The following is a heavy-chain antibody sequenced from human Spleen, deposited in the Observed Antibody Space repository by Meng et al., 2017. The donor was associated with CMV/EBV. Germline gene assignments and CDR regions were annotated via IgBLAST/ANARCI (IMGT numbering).Heavy chain of an antibody. Sequence: SETLSLTCTVSGGSITTSSYYWGWIRQPPGKALEWIGSIYYSGVTYHNSSLKSRVTISVDTSMNQFSLKLSSVTAADTAVYYCARIEMATKVAGSRAFDIWGQGTMVTVSS. J-gene: IGHJ3*02. CDR1: GGSITTSSYY. V-gene: IGHV4-39*07. D-gene: IGHD5-24*01. CDR2: IYYSGVT. CDR3: ARIEMATKVAGSRAFDI.